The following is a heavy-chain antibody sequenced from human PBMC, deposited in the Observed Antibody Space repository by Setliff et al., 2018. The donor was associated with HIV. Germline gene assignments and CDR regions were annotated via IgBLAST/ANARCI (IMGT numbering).Heavy chain of an antibody. CDR3: TRDLDLTGGEAFDI. CDR1: GFTFSAYT. J-gene: IGHJ3*02. D-gene: IGHD3-3*01. V-gene: IGHV3-21*01. CDR2: LSAESTFI. Sequence: PGESLKISCVASGFTFSAYTMNWVRQAPGKGLEWVASLSAESTFIYYADSMKGRFTISRDNARNSLYLQMNSLRAEDTAMYYCTRDLDLTGGEAFDIWGQGTMVTVSS.